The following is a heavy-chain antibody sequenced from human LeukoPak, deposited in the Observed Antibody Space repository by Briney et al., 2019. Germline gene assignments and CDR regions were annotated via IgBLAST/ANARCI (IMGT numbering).Heavy chain of an antibody. J-gene: IGHJ4*02. CDR2: INPSGGGP. Sequence: ASVKVSCKASGYTFTNYFIHWVRQTPGQGLEWMGIINPSGGGPTYAQKFQGRVTMTRDMYTSTVYMELSSLRSEDTAVYYCARPKNYYDSSGSFDYWGQGTLVTVSS. V-gene: IGHV1-46*01. CDR3: ARPKNYYDSSGSFDY. CDR1: GYTFTNYF. D-gene: IGHD3-22*01.